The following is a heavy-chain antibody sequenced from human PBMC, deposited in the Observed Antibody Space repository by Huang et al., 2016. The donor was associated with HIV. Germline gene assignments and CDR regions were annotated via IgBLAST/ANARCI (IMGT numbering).Heavy chain of an antibody. Sequence: QITLKESGPTLVKPTQTLTLTCTFSGFSLTTSGVGVGWIRQPPGQALEWLALIYWNEDKTYSPSLRSRLTITQDTKNNQAVRTVPNMDPVDTATYFCAYTNYYDTSGSPFGFWGQGTLVTVSS. V-gene: IGHV2-5*01. CDR1: GFSLTTSGVG. CDR2: IYWNEDK. D-gene: IGHD3-22*01. CDR3: AYTNYYDTSGSPFGF. J-gene: IGHJ4*02.